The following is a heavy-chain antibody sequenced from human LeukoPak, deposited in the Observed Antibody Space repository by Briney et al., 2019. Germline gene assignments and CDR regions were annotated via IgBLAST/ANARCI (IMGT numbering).Heavy chain of an antibody. CDR1: GFTFSSYG. V-gene: IGHV3-74*01. Sequence: GGSLRLSCAASGFTFSSYGMHWVRHAPGKGLVWVSRINTDGSSTSYADSVKGRFTISRDNAKNTLYLQMNSLRAEDTAVYYCAREASVAQAYFDYWGQGTLVTVSS. D-gene: IGHD6-19*01. J-gene: IGHJ4*02. CDR3: AREASVAQAYFDY. CDR2: INTDGSST.